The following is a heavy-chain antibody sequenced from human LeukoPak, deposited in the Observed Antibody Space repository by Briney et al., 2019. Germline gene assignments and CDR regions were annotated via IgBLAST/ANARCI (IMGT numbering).Heavy chain of an antibody. CDR3: ASQYSSSSRVYFDY. Sequence: SVKVSCKASGGTFSSYTISWVRQAPGQGLEWMGRIIPILGIANYAQKFQGRVTITADKSTSTAYMELSSLRSEDTAVYYCASQYSSSSRVYFDYWGQGTLVTVSP. CDR2: IIPILGIA. D-gene: IGHD6-6*01. J-gene: IGHJ4*02. V-gene: IGHV1-69*02. CDR1: GGTFSSYT.